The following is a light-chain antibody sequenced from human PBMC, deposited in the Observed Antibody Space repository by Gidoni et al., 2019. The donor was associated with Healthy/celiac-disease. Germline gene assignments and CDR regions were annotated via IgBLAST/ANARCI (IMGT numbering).Light chain of an antibody. CDR2: AAS. J-gene: IGKJ4*01. V-gene: IGKV1-39*01. CDR1: QSISSY. Sequence: DIQMTQSPSSLSASVGDSVTITCRASQSISSYLYWYQQKPGKAPKLLIYAASSLQSGVPSRFSGSGSVTDFTLTISSLQPEDFATYYCQQSYSTPPLTFGGGTKVEIK. CDR3: QQSYSTPPLT.